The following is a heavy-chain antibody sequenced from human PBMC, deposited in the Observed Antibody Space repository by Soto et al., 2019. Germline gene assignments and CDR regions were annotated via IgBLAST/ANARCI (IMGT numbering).Heavy chain of an antibody. D-gene: IGHD3-9*01. CDR2: ISAYNGNT. V-gene: IGHV1-18*01. J-gene: IGHJ5*02. Sequence: ASVKVSCKASGYTFTSYGISWVRQAPGQGLEWMGWISAYNGNTNYAQKLQGRVTMTTDTSTSTAYMELRSLRSDDTAVYYCARADYDILTGPNNWFDPWGRGTLVNVSS. CDR3: ARADYDILTGPNNWFDP. CDR1: GYTFTSYG.